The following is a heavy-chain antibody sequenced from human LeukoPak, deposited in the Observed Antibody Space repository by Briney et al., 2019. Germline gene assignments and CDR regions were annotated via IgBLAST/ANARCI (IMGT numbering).Heavy chain of an antibody. CDR3: AKGIKYQALSCVDF. V-gene: IGHV3-23*01. J-gene: IGHJ4*02. CDR2: TSGSGGIT. CDR1: GFTFSNFA. D-gene: IGHD2-2*01. Sequence: GGSLRLSCAASGFTFSNFAMYWVRQAPGKGLEWVSTTSGSGGITYYTDSVKGRFAISRDNPKNTLYLQMNSLRAEDTAVYYCAKGIKYQALSCVDFWGQGTLVTVSS.